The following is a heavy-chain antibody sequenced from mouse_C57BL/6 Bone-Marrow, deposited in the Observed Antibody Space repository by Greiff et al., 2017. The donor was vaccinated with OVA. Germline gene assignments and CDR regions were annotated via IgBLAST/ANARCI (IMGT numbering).Heavy chain of an antibody. D-gene: IGHD3-1*01. Sequence: VQLQQSGPELVKPGASVKISCKASGYTFTDYYMNWVKQSHGKSLEWIGDINPNNGGTSYNQKFKGKATLTVDKSSRTAYMELRSLTSEDSAVYYCARSGLGPFAYWGQGTLVTVSA. CDR2: INPNNGGT. CDR3: ARSGLGPFAY. CDR1: GYTFTDYY. V-gene: IGHV1-26*01. J-gene: IGHJ3*01.